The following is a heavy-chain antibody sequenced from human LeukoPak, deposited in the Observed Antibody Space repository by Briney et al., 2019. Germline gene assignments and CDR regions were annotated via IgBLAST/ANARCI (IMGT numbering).Heavy chain of an antibody. CDR3: ARDPTLSSVGATPIDY. CDR2: INPNSGGT. Sequence: ASVKVSCKASGYTFTGYYMHWVRQAPGQGLEWMGWINPNSGGTNYAQKFQGRVTMTRDTSISTAYMELSRLRSDDTAVYYCARDPTLSSVGATPIDYWGQGTLVTVSS. V-gene: IGHV1-2*02. CDR1: GYTFTGYY. J-gene: IGHJ4*02. D-gene: IGHD1-26*01.